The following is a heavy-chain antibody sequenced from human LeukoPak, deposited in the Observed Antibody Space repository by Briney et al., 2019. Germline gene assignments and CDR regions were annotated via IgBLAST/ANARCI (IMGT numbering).Heavy chain of an antibody. CDR2: ISSDGDII. CDR1: GFTFSNYA. V-gene: IGHV3-64*01. Sequence: GGTLRLSCAASGFTFSNYAMHWVRKAPGKGLDYVSTISSDGDIIYYENSVKGRFFISRDNSKNTLYLQMGSLRADDMAVYYCARDQGDCSGGSCYSFYCYGMDVWGQGGTVTVSS. J-gene: IGHJ6*02. D-gene: IGHD2-15*01. CDR3: ARDQGDCSGGSCYSFYCYGMDV.